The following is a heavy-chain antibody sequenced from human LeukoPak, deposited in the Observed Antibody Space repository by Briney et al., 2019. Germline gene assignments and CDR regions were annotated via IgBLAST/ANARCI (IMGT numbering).Heavy chain of an antibody. J-gene: IGHJ3*02. Sequence: GGSLRLSCAASGFTFSSYGMHWVRQAPGKGLEWVAVIWYDGSNKYYADSVKGRFTISRDNSKNTLYLQMNSLRAEDTAVYYCATTYQQPSDAFDIWGQGTMVTVSS. CDR2: IWYDGSNK. CDR1: GFTFSSYG. CDR3: ATTYQQPSDAFDI. D-gene: IGHD2-2*01. V-gene: IGHV3-33*01.